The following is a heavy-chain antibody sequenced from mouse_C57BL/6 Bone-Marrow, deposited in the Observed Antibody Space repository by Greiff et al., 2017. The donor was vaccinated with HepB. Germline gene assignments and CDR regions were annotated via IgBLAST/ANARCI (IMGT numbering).Heavy chain of an antibody. CDR3: ARQATLSWFAY. Sequence: VESGGDLVKPGGSLKLSCAASGFTFSSYGMSWVRQTPDKRLEWVATISSGGSYTYYPDSVKGRFTISRDNAKNTLYLQMSSLKSEDTAMYYCARQATLSWFAYWGQGTLVTVSA. J-gene: IGHJ3*01. CDR2: ISSGGSYT. CDR1: GFTFSSYG. V-gene: IGHV5-6*01. D-gene: IGHD6-1*01.